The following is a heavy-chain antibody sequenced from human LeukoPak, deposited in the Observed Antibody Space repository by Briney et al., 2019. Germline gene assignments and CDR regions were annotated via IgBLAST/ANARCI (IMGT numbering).Heavy chain of an antibody. D-gene: IGHD3-22*01. V-gene: IGHV1-69*01. CDR2: IIPIFGTA. J-gene: IGHJ4*02. Sequence: SVKVSCKASGGTFSSYAISWVRQAPGQGLEWMGGIIPIFGTANYAQKFQGRVTITADESTSTAYMELSSLRSEDTAVYYCATTMSYRDSSGYFDYWGQGTLVTVSS. CDR3: ATTMSYRDSSGYFDY. CDR1: GGTFSSYA.